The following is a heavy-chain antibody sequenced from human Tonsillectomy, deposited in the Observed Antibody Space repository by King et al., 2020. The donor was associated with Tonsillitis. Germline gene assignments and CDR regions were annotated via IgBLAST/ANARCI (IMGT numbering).Heavy chain of an antibody. Sequence: QLQESGSGLVKPSQTLSLTCAVAGGSISSGGYSWSWIRQPPGEGLEWIGYIYHSGSNYYNPSLKSRVTISVDRSKNQFSLKLSSVTAADTAVYYCARAPYTSQYYYDSSGSNDAFDIWGQGTMVTVSS. CDR2: IYHSGSN. D-gene: IGHD3-22*01. V-gene: IGHV4-30-2*01. CDR1: GGSISSGGYS. CDR3: ARAPYTSQYYYDSSGSNDAFDI. J-gene: IGHJ3*02.